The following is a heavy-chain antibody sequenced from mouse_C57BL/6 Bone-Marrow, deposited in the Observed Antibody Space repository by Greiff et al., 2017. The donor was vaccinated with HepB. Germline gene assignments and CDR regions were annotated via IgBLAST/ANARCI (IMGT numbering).Heavy chain of an antibody. V-gene: IGHV1-39*01. CDR3: ARAYYGSRGYWYFDV. CDR2: INPNYGTT. CDR1: GYSFTDYN. J-gene: IGHJ1*03. Sequence: EVKLMESGPELVKPGASVKISCKASGYSFTDYNMNWVKQSNGKSLEWIGVINPNYGTTSYNQKFKGKATLTVDQSSSTAYMQLNSLTSEDSAVYYCARAYYGSRGYWYFDVWGTGTTVTVSS. D-gene: IGHD1-1*01.